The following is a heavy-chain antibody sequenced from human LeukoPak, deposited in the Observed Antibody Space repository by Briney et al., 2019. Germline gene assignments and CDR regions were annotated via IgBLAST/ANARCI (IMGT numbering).Heavy chain of an antibody. CDR2: INPSGGST. Sequence: ASVKVSCKASGYTFTSYYMHWVRQAPGQGLEWMGIINPSGGSTSYAQKFQGRVTMTRDTSTGTVYMELSSLRSEDTAVYYCARDLLGSYYDSSGSYLDYWGQGTLVTVSS. CDR3: ARDLLGSYYDSSGSYLDY. V-gene: IGHV1-46*01. J-gene: IGHJ4*02. CDR1: GYTFTSYY. D-gene: IGHD3-22*01.